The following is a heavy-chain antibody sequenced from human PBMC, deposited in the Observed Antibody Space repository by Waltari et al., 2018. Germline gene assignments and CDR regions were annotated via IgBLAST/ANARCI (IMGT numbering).Heavy chain of an antibody. D-gene: IGHD3-22*01. J-gene: IGHJ4*02. Sequence: EVQLVESGGGLVQPGRSLRLSCTASGFTFGDYAMSWVRQAPGKGLGWVGFIRSKAYGGITEYAAAGKGRFTISRDEYKSIAYLQMNSLKTEDTAVYYCTRDSRRYYDSSGYSDFDYWGQGTLVTVSS. CDR3: TRDSRRYYDSSGYSDFDY. CDR1: GFTFGDYA. V-gene: IGHV3-49*04. CDR2: IRSKAYGGIT.